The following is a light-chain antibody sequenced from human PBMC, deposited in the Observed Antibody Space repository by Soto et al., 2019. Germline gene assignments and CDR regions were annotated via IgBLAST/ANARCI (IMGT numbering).Light chain of an antibody. V-gene: IGLV2-14*01. Sequence: QSVLAQPASVSGSPGQSITISCTGTSSDVGGYDYVSWYQQNPGKAPKLMIYEVSNRPSGVSKRFSGSKSGNTASLTISGLQAEDEGDYYCMSHTGSSGRIFGTGTKGTVL. CDR3: MSHTGSSGRI. CDR1: SSDVGGYDY. CDR2: EVS. J-gene: IGLJ1*01.